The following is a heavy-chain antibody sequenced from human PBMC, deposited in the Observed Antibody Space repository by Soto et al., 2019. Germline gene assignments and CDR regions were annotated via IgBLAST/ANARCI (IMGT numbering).Heavy chain of an antibody. J-gene: IGHJ5*02. CDR2: IYYSGST. CDR1: GGSVSSGSYY. Sequence: SETLSLTCTVSGGSVSSGSYYWSWIRQPPGKGLEWIGYIYYSGSTNYNPSLKSRVTISVDTSKNQFSLKLSSVTAADTAVYYCASGAYYDFWSGYQNWFDPWGQGTLVTVSS. V-gene: IGHV4-61*01. CDR3: ASGAYYDFWSGYQNWFDP. D-gene: IGHD3-3*01.